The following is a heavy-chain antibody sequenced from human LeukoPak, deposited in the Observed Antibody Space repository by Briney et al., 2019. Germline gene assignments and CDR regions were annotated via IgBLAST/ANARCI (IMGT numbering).Heavy chain of an antibody. CDR3: ATARGLGI. V-gene: IGHV3-30*03. Sequence: GRSLRLSCAASGFTFSSYGMHWVRQAPGKGLEWVAVIANDGRDKKYADSMQGRFTISRDNSKNTLYLQMNSLRAGDTAVYYCATARGLGIWGQGTMVTVSS. CDR1: GFTFSSYG. CDR2: IANDGRDK. J-gene: IGHJ3*02.